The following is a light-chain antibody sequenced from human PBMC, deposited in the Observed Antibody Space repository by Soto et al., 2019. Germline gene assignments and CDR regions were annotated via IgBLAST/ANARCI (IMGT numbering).Light chain of an antibody. CDR1: QSVRGTS. J-gene: IGKJ5*01. V-gene: IGKV3-20*01. CDR3: QHYGSSPPIT. Sequence: PGAIATLSCRASQSVRGTSLAWYQQKPGQAPRLLIYDASSRATGIPDRFSGGGSGTDFTLTISRLEPEDFAVYYCQHYGSSPPITFGQGTRLEI. CDR2: DAS.